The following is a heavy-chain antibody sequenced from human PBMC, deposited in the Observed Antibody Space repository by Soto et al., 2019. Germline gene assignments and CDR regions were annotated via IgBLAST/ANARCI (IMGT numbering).Heavy chain of an antibody. J-gene: IGHJ6*02. Sequence: QVQLQESGPGLVKPSQTLSLTCTVSGGSISSGDYYWSWIRQPPGKGLEWIGYIYYSGSTYYNPSLKSRVTISVDTSKNQFALKLSSVTAADTAVYYCARNYGDYLYYYGMDVWGQGTTVTVSS. CDR1: GGSISSGDYY. D-gene: IGHD4-17*01. CDR2: IYYSGST. V-gene: IGHV4-30-4*01. CDR3: ARNYGDYLYYYGMDV.